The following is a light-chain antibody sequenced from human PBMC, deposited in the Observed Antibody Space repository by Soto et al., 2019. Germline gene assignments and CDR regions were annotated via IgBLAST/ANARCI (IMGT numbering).Light chain of an antibody. Sequence: QSVLTQPPSMSAAPGQKVTISCSGTSSNVGYNYVSWYQQLPGTAPKLLIYDNNKRRSGIPGRFSGSKSGTSATLDITGLQTGDEAVYYCGAWDTRLSEVVFGGGTKLTVL. V-gene: IGLV1-51*01. CDR1: SSNVGYNY. CDR3: GAWDTRLSEVV. CDR2: DNN. J-gene: IGLJ2*01.